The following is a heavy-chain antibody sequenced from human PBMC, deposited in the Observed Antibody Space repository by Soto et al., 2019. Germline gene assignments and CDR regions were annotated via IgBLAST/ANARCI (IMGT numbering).Heavy chain of an antibody. CDR1: GYTFTSHA. Sequence: VKVSCKASGYTFTSHAICWVRQATGQGLEWMGWISAYNGHTKYAQMLQGRVTMTTDTSTSTAYMELRSLRSDDTAVYYCARDSPPVDYWGQGTLVTVSS. CDR3: ARDSPPVDY. V-gene: IGHV1-18*01. J-gene: IGHJ4*02. CDR2: ISAYNGHT.